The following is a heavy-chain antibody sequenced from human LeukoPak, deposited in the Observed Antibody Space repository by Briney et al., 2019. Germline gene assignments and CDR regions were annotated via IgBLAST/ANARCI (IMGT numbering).Heavy chain of an antibody. V-gene: IGHV4-59*08. D-gene: IGHD1-26*01. J-gene: IGHJ6*02. CDR2: IYYSGST. Sequence: SETLSLTCAVSGGSIISYFWSWIRQPPGKGLEWIGYIYYSGSTNYDPSLKSRVTISVDTSKNQFSLKLSSVTAADTAVYYCARRWGAVYGLDVWGQGTTVTVSS. CDR3: ARRWGAVYGLDV. CDR1: GGSIISYF.